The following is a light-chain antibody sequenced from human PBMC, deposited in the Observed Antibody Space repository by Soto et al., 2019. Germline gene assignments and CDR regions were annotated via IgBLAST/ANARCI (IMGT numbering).Light chain of an antibody. J-gene: IGLJ3*02. V-gene: IGLV2-14*01. CDR2: EVS. CDR3: TSYSRYSVLV. Sequence: QSVLTPPASVSGSPGQSITISCTGTSSDIGGYKYVSWYQQYPGKAPKLIIFEVSNRPSGVSNRFSGSNSGNTASLTISGLQAEDEADYYCTSYSRYSVLVFGGGT. CDR1: SSDIGGYKY.